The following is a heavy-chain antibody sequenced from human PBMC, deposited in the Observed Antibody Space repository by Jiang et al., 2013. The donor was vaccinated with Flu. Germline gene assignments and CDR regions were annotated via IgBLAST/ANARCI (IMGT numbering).Heavy chain of an antibody. CDR1: GGAFNNYV. J-gene: IGHJ4*02. CDR2: IIPFLGTT. CDR3: ARDGYTATTGR. V-gene: IGHV1-69*04. D-gene: IGHD1-1*01. Sequence: GAEVKKPGSSVKVSCRASGGAFNNYVINWVRQAPGQGLEWMGQIIPFLGTTNYAQKVQGRVTITADKSTSTAYMELSSLTVEDTAVYYCARDGYTATTGRWGQGSLVIVS.